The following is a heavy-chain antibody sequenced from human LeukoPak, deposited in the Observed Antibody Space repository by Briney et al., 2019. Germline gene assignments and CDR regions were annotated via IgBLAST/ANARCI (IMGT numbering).Heavy chain of an antibody. J-gene: IGHJ3*02. Sequence: ASVKVSCRASGYIFTGYYIHWVRQAPGQGLEWMGRISPNSGGTNYAQKFQGRVTMTRDTSISTAYMELSNLKSDDTAVYYCARDRGSGLDAFDIWGQGTMVTVSS. CDR2: ISPNSGGT. D-gene: IGHD2-15*01. CDR3: ARDRGSGLDAFDI. V-gene: IGHV1-2*06. CDR1: GYIFTGYY.